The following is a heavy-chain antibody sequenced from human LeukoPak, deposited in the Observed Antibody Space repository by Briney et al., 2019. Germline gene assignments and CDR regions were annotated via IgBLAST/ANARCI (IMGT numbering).Heavy chain of an antibody. CDR1: GFTFSSST. CDR2: ISGSGRLI. V-gene: IGHV3-21*01. J-gene: IGHJ3*01. Sequence: PGRSLRLSCAASGFTFSSSTMNWVRQAPGKALEWVSSISGSGRLIWYAGSVKGRFTISRDNAANSLFLQMNSLRVEDTAVYYCARDLQTGLAFDAWGQGTVVSVSS. D-gene: IGHD7-27*01. CDR3: ARDLQTGLAFDA.